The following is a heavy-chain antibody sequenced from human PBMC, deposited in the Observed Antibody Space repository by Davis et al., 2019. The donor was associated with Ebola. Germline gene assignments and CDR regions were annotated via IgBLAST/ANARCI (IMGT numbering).Heavy chain of an antibody. V-gene: IGHV5-10-1*01. J-gene: IGHJ4*02. Sequence: GESLKISCQGSGYSFSNYWISWVRQMPGKGPEWTGRIDPSDSYTNYSPSFQGHVTISSDKSISTAYLQWSSLKASDTAMYYCARAHIVVVTGNDYWGQGTLVTVSS. CDR1: GYSFSNYW. CDR3: ARAHIVVVTGNDY. CDR2: IDPSDSYT. D-gene: IGHD2-21*02.